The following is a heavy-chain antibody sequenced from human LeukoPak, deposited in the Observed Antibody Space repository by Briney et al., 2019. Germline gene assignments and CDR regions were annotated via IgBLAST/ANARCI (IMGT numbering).Heavy chain of an antibody. CDR2: FYSGGTT. CDR1: GFNVRSKY. V-gene: IGHV3-53*01. CDR3: ARVSFGPASEWFDP. J-gene: IGHJ5*02. D-gene: IGHD3/OR15-3a*01. Sequence: EGSLRLSCAASGFNVRSKYMSWVRQAPGEGLECVSVFYSGGTTAYADSVKGRFTVSIDNSNNTLYLQMNSLRAEDTAVYYCARVSFGPASEWFDPWGQGTLVTVSS.